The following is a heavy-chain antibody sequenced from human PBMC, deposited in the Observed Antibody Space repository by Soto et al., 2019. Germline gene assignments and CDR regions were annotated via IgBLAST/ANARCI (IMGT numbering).Heavy chain of an antibody. Sequence: ASVKVSCKASGYIFTGYYISWVRQAPGQGLEWMGWINPNSGDTNYAQKFQGRVTMTTETSISTAYMELSRLTSDDTAVYYCARPYCTSNSCHNLFDSWGQGALVTVSS. CDR3: ARPYCTSNSCHNLFDS. CDR2: INPNSGDT. CDR1: GYIFTGYY. D-gene: IGHD2-2*01. J-gene: IGHJ5*01. V-gene: IGHV1-2*02.